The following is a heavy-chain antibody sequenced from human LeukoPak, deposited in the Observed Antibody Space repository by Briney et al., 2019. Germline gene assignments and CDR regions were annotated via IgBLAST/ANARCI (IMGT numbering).Heavy chain of an antibody. CDR3: ARSRRYMDV. CDR1: GGSISSYY. D-gene: IGHD6-6*01. J-gene: IGHJ6*03. Sequence: PSETLSLTCTVSGGSISSYYWSWIRQPPGKGLEWIGYIYYSGSTNYNPSLKSRVTISVDTSKNQFSLRLSSVTAADTAVYYCARSRRYMDVWGKGTTVTVSS. CDR2: IYYSGST. V-gene: IGHV4-59*01.